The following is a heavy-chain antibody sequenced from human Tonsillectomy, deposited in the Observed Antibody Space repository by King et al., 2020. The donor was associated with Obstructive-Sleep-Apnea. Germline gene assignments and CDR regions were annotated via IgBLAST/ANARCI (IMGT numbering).Heavy chain of an antibody. Sequence: VQLVESGADVKKPGASVKVSCKTSGYTFSSYDINRVRQATGQGLEWMGWMNPNSGNTGYAQKFQGRVTRTRNTSISTAYMELSSMRSEDTAVYYCARGRKWLDIDYWGLGTLVTVSS. CDR2: MNPNSGNT. CDR1: GYTFSSYD. V-gene: IGHV1-8*01. J-gene: IGHJ4*02. CDR3: ARGRKWLDIDY. D-gene: IGHD6-19*01.